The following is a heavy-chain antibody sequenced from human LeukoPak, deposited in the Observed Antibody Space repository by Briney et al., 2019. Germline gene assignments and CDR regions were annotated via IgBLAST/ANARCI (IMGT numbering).Heavy chain of an antibody. CDR3: ARDNTRGPYFDL. J-gene: IGHJ2*01. D-gene: IGHD1-26*01. V-gene: IGHV3-30*04. CDR1: GFTFSNYA. Sequence: AGGSLRLSCAASGFTFSNYAMHWVRQAPGKGLEWVAVMSFDGSNKYFAGSVKGRFTISRDNSKNTLYLQMSSLRAEDTAVYYCARDNTRGPYFDLWGRGTLVTVSS. CDR2: MSFDGSNK.